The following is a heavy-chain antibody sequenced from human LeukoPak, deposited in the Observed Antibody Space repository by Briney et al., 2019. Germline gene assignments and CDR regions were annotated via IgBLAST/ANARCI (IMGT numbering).Heavy chain of an antibody. CDR3: ARGLHYTGYCSSTSCYLGTRLNRSVRFDP. D-gene: IGHD2-2*01. CDR2: IYYSGST. V-gene: IGHV4-39*07. CDR1: GGSISSSSYN. Sequence: SETLSLTCTVSGGSISSSSYNWGWIRQPPGKGLEWIGSIYYSGSTYYNPSLKSRVTISVDTSKNQFSLKLSSVTAADTAVYYCARGLHYTGYCSSTSCYLGTRLNRSVRFDPWGQGTLVTVSS. J-gene: IGHJ5*02.